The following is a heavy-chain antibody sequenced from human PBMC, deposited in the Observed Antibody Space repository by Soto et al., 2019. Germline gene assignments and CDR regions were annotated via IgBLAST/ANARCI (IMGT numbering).Heavy chain of an antibody. J-gene: IGHJ3*02. CDR1: GFTFSDHY. V-gene: IGHV3-72*01. CDR2: TRNKANSYTT. D-gene: IGHD3-22*01. Sequence: GGSLRLSCAASGFTFSDHYMDWVHQAPGKGLEWVGRTRNKANSYTTEYAASVKGRFTISRDDSKNSLYLQMNSLKTEDTAVYYCARGRYYYDSSGYLYDAFDIWGQGTMVTVSS. CDR3: ARGRYYYDSSGYLYDAFDI.